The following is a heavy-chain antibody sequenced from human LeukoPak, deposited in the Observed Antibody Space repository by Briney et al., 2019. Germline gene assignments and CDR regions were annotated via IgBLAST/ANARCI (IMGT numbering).Heavy chain of an antibody. CDR2: ISSSSSTI. V-gene: IGHV3-48*01. J-gene: IGHJ4*02. D-gene: IGHD2-2*02. CDR3: ARDLSIVVVPAAIGY. Sequence: GGSLRLSCAASGFTFSSYAMSWVRQAPGKGLEWVSYISSSSSTIYYADSVKGRFTISRDNAKNSLYLQMNSLRAEDTAVYYCARDLSIVVVPAAIGYWGQGTLVTVSS. CDR1: GFTFSSYA.